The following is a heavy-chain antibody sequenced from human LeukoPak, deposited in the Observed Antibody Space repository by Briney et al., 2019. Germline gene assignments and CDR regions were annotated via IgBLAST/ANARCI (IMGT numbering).Heavy chain of an antibody. V-gene: IGHV3-48*01. CDR3: VRAEVGTTLKYYYYYMDV. Sequence: LPGGSLRLSCAASGFTFSRYSMTWVRQAPGKGLEWISFISSSRSTTYYADSEKGRCTISRDNGKNSMYLQMHSLRAEDTAVYYCVRAEVGTTLKYYYYYMDVWGKGTTVTVSS. CDR1: GFTFSRYS. J-gene: IGHJ6*03. D-gene: IGHD1-26*01. CDR2: ISSSRSTT.